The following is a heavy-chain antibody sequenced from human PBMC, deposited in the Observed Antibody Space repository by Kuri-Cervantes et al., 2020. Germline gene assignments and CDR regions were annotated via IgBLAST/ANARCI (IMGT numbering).Heavy chain of an antibody. CDR3: VRISDAYNERFDY. CDR1: GFSLSNARMG. V-gene: IGHV2-26*01. J-gene: IGHJ4*02. D-gene: IGHD5-24*01. Sequence: SGPTLVKPTETLTLTCTVSGFSLSNARMGVSWIRQPPGKALEWLAHIFSNDEKSYSTSLKSRLTISKDTSKNQVVLTMTNMDPVDTATYYCVRISDAYNERFDYWGQGTLVTVSS. CDR2: IFSNDEK.